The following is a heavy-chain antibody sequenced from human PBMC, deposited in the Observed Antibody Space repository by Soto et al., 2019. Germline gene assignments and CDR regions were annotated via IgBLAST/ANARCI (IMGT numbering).Heavy chain of an antibody. V-gene: IGHV4-59*08. D-gene: IGHD3-3*01. Sequence: SETLSITCTVSGGSISNYYWSWIRQPPGKGLEWIGYIHYSGSTKYNPSLKSRVTISADTSKNQFTLKLSSVTAADAAVYYCARGHYDFWSGYFATIDYWGQGTLVT. CDR2: IHYSGST. CDR1: GGSISNYY. CDR3: ARGHYDFWSGYFATIDY. J-gene: IGHJ4*02.